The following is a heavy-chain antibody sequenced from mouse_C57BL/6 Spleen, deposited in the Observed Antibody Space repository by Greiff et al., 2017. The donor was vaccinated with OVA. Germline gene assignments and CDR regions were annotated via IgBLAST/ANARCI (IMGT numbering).Heavy chain of an antibody. V-gene: IGHV1-50*01. Sequence: VQLQQPGAELVKPGASVKLSCKASGYTFTSYWMQWVKQRPGQGLEGIGEIDPSDSYTNYNQKFKGKATLAVDTSSSTAYMQLSSLTSEDSAVYYCALLLSPYAMDYWGQGTSVTVSS. D-gene: IGHD2-1*01. CDR1: GYTFTSYW. CDR2: IDPSDSYT. J-gene: IGHJ4*01. CDR3: ALLLSPYAMDY.